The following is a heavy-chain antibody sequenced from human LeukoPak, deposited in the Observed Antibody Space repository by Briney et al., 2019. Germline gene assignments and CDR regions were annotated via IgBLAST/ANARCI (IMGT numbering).Heavy chain of an antibody. D-gene: IGHD3-10*01. J-gene: IGHJ4*02. CDR3: ARGRSVVRGDY. Sequence: SSETLSLTCAVYGGSFSGYYWSWIRQPPGKGLEWIGEIDHSGSTNYNPSLKSRVTIAVDTSKNQFSLRLSSVTAADTAVYYCARGRSVVRGDYWGQENLVTVSS. V-gene: IGHV4-34*01. CDR1: GGSFSGYY. CDR2: IDHSGST.